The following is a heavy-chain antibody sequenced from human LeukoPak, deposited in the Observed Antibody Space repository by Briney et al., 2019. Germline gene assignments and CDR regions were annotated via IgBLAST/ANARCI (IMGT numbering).Heavy chain of an antibody. J-gene: IGHJ4*02. CDR1: GYTFTSYA. CDR2: INAGNGNT. CDR3: AKTQSYSYAYDF. Sequence: ASVKVSCKASGYTFTSYAMHWVRQAPGQRLEWMGWINAGNGNTKYSQEFQGRVTITRDTSASTAYMELSSLRSEDTAVYYCAKTQSYSYAYDFWGQGTLVTVSS. V-gene: IGHV1-3*03. D-gene: IGHD5-18*01.